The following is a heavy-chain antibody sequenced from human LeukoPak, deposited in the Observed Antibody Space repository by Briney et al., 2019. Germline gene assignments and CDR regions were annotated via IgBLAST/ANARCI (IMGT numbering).Heavy chain of an antibody. D-gene: IGHD2-15*01. V-gene: IGHV4-34*01. CDR1: GGSISSYY. CDR2: INHSGST. Sequence: SETLSLTCTVSGGSISSYYWSWIRQPPGKGLEWIGEINHSGSTNYNPSLKSRVTISVDTSKNQFSLKLSSVTAADTAVYYCASSLWRPGWQLDVYYFDYWGQGTLVTVSS. CDR3: ASSLWRPGWQLDVYYFDY. J-gene: IGHJ4*02.